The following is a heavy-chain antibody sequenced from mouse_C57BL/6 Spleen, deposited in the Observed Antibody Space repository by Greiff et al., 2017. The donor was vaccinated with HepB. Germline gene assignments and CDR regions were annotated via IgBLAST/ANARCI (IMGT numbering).Heavy chain of an antibody. CDR1: GFNIKNTY. D-gene: IGHD2-2*01. Sequence: VQLQQSVAELVRPGASVKLSCTASGFNIKNTYMPWVKQRPEQGLEWIGRIDPANGNTKYAPKFQGKATITADTSSNTAYLQLSSLTSEDTAIYYCARKRVYGYDDDMDYWGQGTSVTVSS. CDR3: ARKRVYGYDDDMDY. CDR2: IDPANGNT. V-gene: IGHV14-3*01. J-gene: IGHJ4*01.